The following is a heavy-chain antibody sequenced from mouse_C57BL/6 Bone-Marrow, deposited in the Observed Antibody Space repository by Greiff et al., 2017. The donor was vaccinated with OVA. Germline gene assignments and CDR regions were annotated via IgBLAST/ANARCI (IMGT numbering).Heavy chain of an antibody. D-gene: IGHD2-3*01. Sequence: QVQLQQSGPGLVAPSQSLSITCTVSGFSLTSYGVHWVRQPPGKGLEWLVVIWSDGSTTYNSALKSRLSISKDNSKSQVFLKMNSLQTDDTAMYYCARHAYDGYYYAMDYWGQGTSVTVSS. CDR1: GFSLTSYG. V-gene: IGHV2-6-1*01. J-gene: IGHJ4*01. CDR2: IWSDGST. CDR3: ARHAYDGYYYAMDY.